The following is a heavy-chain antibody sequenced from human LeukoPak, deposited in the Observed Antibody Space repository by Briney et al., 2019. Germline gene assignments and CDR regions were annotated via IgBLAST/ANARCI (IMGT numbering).Heavy chain of an antibody. CDR1: GGSISSYY. Sequence: SETLSLTCTVSGGSISSYYWSWIRQPPGKGLEWIGYIYYSGSTNYNPSLKSRVTISVDTSKNQFSLKLSSVTAAGTAVYYCARARFYCSSTSCLNWFDPWGQGTLVTVSS. V-gene: IGHV4-59*01. CDR3: ARARFYCSSTSCLNWFDP. CDR2: IYYSGST. J-gene: IGHJ5*02. D-gene: IGHD2-2*01.